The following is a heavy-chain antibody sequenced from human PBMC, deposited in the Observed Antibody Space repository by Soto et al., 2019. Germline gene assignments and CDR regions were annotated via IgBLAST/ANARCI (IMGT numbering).Heavy chain of an antibody. D-gene: IGHD3-16*01. J-gene: IGHJ4*02. Sequence: SETLSLTCTFSGCSIRNYYWSWIRQPPGKGLEWIGYIYYSGSTNYNPSLKSRVTISVDTSKNQFSLKLTSMTAADTAVYYCARGVLIWGQGTLVTVSS. CDR2: IYYSGST. CDR1: GCSIRNYY. CDR3: ARGVLI. V-gene: IGHV4-59*12.